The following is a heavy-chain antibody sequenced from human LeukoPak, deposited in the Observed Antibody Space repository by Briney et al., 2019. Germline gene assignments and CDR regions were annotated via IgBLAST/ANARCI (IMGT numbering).Heavy chain of an antibody. D-gene: IGHD2-2*01. J-gene: IGHJ4*02. Sequence: GGSLRLSCAASGFTFSSYGMHWVRQAPGKGLEWVAFIRYDGSNKYYADSVKVRFTISRDNYKNTLYLQMNSLRAEDTAGYYCATEYPGYCSSTSRRRPIDYWGPGTLVTVSS. CDR3: ATEYPGYCSSTSRRRPIDY. V-gene: IGHV3-30*02. CDR1: GFTFSSYG. CDR2: IRYDGSNK.